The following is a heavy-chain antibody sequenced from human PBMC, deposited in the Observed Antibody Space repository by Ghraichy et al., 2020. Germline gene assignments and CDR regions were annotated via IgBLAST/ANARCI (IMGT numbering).Heavy chain of an antibody. CDR1: GFTFSKYW. CDR2: IYSDGSIT. V-gene: IGHV3-74*01. D-gene: IGHD5-24*01. Sequence: GGSLRLSCAASGFTFSKYWMHWVRQAPGKGLVWVSRIYSDGSITSYPDSVKGRLTISRDNIRNTVYLHMNSLTAEDTAVYYCTRTDGYDSPFDRWGQGILVTVSS. CDR3: TRTDGYDSPFDR. J-gene: IGHJ4*02.